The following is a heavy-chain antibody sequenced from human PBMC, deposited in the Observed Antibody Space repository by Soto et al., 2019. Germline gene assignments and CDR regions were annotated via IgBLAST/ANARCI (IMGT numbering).Heavy chain of an antibody. CDR1: GGTFSSYA. CDR2: IIPIFGTA. J-gene: IGHJ6*02. CDR3: ARGGHYYYGMDV. V-gene: IGHV1-69*01. Sequence: QVQLVQYGAEEKKPGSSVKVSCKASGGTFSSYAISWVRQAHGQGLEWLGGIIPIFGTANYAQKFQGRVMITADESTSTAYMELNSLRSEDTAVYYCARGGHYYYGMDVLGQGTTVTVSS.